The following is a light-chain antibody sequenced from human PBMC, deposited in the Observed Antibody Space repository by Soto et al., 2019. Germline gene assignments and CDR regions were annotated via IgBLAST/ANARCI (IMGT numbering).Light chain of an antibody. CDR2: DVS. CDR1: SNDVGGYNF. J-gene: IGLJ2*01. V-gene: IGLV2-11*01. CDR3: SSYAGSYTLV. Sequence: QSALTQPRSVSGSPGQSVTISCTGTSNDVGGYNFVSWYQQHPGTVPKLFIYDVSRRPSGVPDRFSGSKSGNTASLTISGLQDEADSDYYCSSYAGSYTLVFGGGTKLTVL.